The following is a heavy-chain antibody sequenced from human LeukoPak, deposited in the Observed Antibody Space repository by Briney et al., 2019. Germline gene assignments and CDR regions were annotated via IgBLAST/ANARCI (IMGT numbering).Heavy chain of an antibody. CDR2: ISGYNGNT. J-gene: IGHJ6*03. V-gene: IGHV1-18*01. D-gene: IGHD6-13*01. CDR3: ARALYSSSCPNMDV. CDR1: GYTFTIYG. Sequence: GASVKVSCKASGYTFTIYGITWVRQAPGQGLEWMGWISGYNGNTDYAQKLQGRVTMTTDTSTSTAYMELRSLRSDDTAVYYCARALYSSSCPNMDVWGKGTTVTVSS.